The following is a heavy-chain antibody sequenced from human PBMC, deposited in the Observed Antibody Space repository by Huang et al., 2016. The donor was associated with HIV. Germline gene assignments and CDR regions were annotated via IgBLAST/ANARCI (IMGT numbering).Heavy chain of an antibody. D-gene: IGHD3-9*01. Sequence: EVHLVESGGDLVQPGGSLRLSCVASGFNFSAYWMSWVRQAPGKGLEWVANIKQEGSEKNYVDSVKGRFTIARYNAKNSVYLQLTSLRAEDTAVYYCARGGIYYDVLTGRHYYYNGLDVWGQGTTVTVSS. J-gene: IGHJ6*02. CDR1: GFNFSAYW. CDR3: ARGGIYYDVLTGRHYYYNGLDV. V-gene: IGHV3-7*01. CDR2: IKQEGSEK.